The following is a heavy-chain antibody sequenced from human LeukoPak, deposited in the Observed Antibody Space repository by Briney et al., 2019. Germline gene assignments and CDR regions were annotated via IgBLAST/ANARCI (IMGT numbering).Heavy chain of an antibody. CDR2: IYYSGTS. CDR3: ATSPGTTGTR. V-gene: IGHV4-59*08. J-gene: IGHJ4*02. D-gene: IGHD1-1*01. Sequence: PSETLSLTCTVSGGSISSCYWTWIRQPPGKGLEWIGQIYYSGTSKYNPSLTSRVTMSVDTSKNQFSLKLSSVTAADTAVYYCATSPGTTGTRWGQGTLVTVSS. CDR1: GGSISSCY.